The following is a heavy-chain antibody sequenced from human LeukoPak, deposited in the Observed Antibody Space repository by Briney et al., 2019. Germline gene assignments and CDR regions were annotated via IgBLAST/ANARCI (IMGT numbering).Heavy chain of an antibody. V-gene: IGHV4-4*09. Sequence: PSETLSLTCTVSGGSISSYYWSGIRQPPGKGLEWIGYIYTSGSTNYNPSLKSRVTISVDTSKNQFSLKLSSVTAADTAVYYCARVFDKDVWGKGTTVTVSS. CDR2: IYTSGST. CDR1: GGSISSYY. D-gene: IGHD2-21*01. CDR3: ARVFDKDV. J-gene: IGHJ6*03.